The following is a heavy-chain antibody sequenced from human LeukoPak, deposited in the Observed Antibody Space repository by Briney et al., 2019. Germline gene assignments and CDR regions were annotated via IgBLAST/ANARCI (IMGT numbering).Heavy chain of an antibody. CDR1: GGTIGASINSPNW. V-gene: IGHV4-4*02. Sequence: SETLSLTCTVSGGTIGASINSPNWWSWVRQPPGKGLEWIGEIFHSGSTNYNPSLKSRVTMSVDKSKNRFSLNLTSVTAADTAVYFCARAPRAYCSTTGSCFQDYWGQGTLVTVSP. J-gene: IGHJ4*02. CDR2: IFHSGST. CDR3: ARAPRAYCSTTGSCFQDY. D-gene: IGHD2-2*01.